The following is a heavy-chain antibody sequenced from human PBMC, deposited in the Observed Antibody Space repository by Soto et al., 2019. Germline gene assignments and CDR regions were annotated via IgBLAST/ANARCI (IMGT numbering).Heavy chain of an antibody. CDR2: IYYSGST. CDR1: GGSISSYY. V-gene: IGHV4-59*08. Sequence: PSETLSLTCTVSGGSISSYYWSWIRQPPGKGLEWIGYIYYSGSTNYNPSLKSRVTISVDTSKNQFSLKLSSVTAADTAVYYCASYPIGNIFYAFDIWGQGTMVTVSS. CDR3: ASYPIGNIFYAFDI. J-gene: IGHJ3*02. D-gene: IGHD3-10*01.